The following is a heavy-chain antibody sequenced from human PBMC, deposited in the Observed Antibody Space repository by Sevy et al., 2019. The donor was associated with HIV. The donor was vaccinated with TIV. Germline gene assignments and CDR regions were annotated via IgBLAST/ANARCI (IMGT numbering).Heavy chain of an antibody. CDR3: ARDGGNSVKWYPLY. Sequence: GGSLGLSCAASGFAFSTLAIHGVRRAPGKGLEGGAVISYEGTETFYAASVEGRFTISRDNSKNMLSLQINSLRPEDTAVYYCARDGGNSVKWYPLYWGHGTLVTVSS. D-gene: IGHD2-2*01. J-gene: IGHJ4*01. CDR1: GFAFSTLA. CDR2: ISYEGTET. V-gene: IGHV3-30*04.